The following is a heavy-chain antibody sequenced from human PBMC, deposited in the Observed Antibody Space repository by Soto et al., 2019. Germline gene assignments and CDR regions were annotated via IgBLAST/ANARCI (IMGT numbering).Heavy chain of an antibody. Sequence: SETLSLTCTVSGGSISSGGYYWSWIRQHPGKGLEWIGYIYYSGSTYYSPSLKSRVTISVDTSKNQFSLKLSSVTAADTAVYYCPRTPGYYDSSGYSDDAFDIWGQGTMVTVSS. D-gene: IGHD3-22*01. CDR2: IYYSGST. CDR1: GGSISSGGYY. J-gene: IGHJ3*02. V-gene: IGHV4-31*03. CDR3: PRTPGYYDSSGYSDDAFDI.